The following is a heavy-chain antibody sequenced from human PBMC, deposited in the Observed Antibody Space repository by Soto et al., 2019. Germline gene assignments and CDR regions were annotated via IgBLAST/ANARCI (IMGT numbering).Heavy chain of an antibody. V-gene: IGHV4-59*01. CDR1: GGFISNYY. CDR3: ARRNSFGTTSAGQHYHYGMDV. Sequence: SETLSLTCTVSGGFISNYYWSWVRQSPAQGLEWMGYIYYSGTTNYNPSLKIRGTILLAMSKNQFPLRLSSVTDPDTAVYDCARRNSFGTTSAGQHYHYGMDVWGQGTTVTVSS. J-gene: IGHJ6*02. D-gene: IGHD3-16*01. CDR2: IYYSGTT.